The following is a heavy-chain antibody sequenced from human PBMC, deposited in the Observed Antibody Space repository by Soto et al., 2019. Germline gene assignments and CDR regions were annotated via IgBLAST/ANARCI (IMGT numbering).Heavy chain of an antibody. CDR2: IYPYDSDT. V-gene: IGHV5-51*01. CDR1: GYSFTSYW. CDR3: ARHLVGSTRGNFDY. J-gene: IGHJ4*01. Sequence: GESLKISCKTSGYSFTSYWIGWVRQMPGKGMEWMGNIYPYDSDTRYSPSFKGQVTISADTSITTAYLQWSGLRASDTAMDFCARHLVGSTRGNFDYWGQGTLVTVSS. D-gene: IGHD2-2*01.